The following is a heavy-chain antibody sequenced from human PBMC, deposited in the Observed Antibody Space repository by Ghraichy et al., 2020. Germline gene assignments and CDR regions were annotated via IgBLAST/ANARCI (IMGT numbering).Heavy chain of an antibody. V-gene: IGHV4-39*01. CDR2: INHSGST. CDR3: SGHSTGTTLDF. Sequence: ESLNISCTVSGGSITTSNYYWGWIRQPPGKGLEWLGTINHSGSTYYNPSLRSRVTMSLDTSQNQFSLTLDSVTAADTAVYYCSGHSTGTTLDFWGQGALVSVSS. CDR1: GGSITTSNYY. J-gene: IGHJ4*02. D-gene: IGHD1-7*01.